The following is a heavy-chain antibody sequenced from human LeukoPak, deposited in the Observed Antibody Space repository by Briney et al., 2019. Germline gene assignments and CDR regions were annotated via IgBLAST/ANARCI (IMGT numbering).Heavy chain of an antibody. CDR3: ARARWGLRYFDWLLGHYYGMDV. D-gene: IGHD3-9*01. Sequence: SETLSPTCAVSGGSISSSNWWSWVRQPPGKGLEWIGEIYHSGSTNYNPSLKSRVTISVDKSKNQFSLKLSSVTAADTAVYYCARARWGLRYFDWLLGHYYGMDVWGQGTTVTVSS. V-gene: IGHV4-4*02. J-gene: IGHJ6*02. CDR2: IYHSGST. CDR1: GGSISSSNW.